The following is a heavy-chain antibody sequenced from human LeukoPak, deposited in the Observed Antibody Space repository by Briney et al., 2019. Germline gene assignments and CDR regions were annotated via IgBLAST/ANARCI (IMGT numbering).Heavy chain of an antibody. J-gene: IGHJ2*01. CDR1: GFTFSSYA. CDR3: ARDRRISGWYFDL. Sequence: GRSLRLSCAASGFTFSSYAMHWVRQAPGKGLEWVAVISYDGSNKYYADSVKGRFTISRDNSKNTLYLQVNSLRAEDTAVYYCARDRRISGWYFDLWGRGTLVTASS. V-gene: IGHV3-30*04. CDR2: ISYDGSNK. D-gene: IGHD3-10*01.